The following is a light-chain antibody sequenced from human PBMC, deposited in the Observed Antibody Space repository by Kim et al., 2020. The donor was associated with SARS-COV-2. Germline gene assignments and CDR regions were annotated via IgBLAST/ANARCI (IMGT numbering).Light chain of an antibody. V-gene: IGKV3-11*01. Sequence: SLGQGDGATLTSRPSQSVDGDLAWLQQKPGQAPRLLISNASNRAAGVRARFSGSGSGTDFTLTISSLEPEDFAVYYCQQRRKSITFGQGTRLEIK. CDR2: NAS. CDR3: QQRRKSIT. J-gene: IGKJ5*01. CDR1: QSVDGD.